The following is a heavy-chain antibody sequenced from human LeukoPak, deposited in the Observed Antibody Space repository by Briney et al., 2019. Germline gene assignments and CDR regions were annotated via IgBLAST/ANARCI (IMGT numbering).Heavy chain of an antibody. J-gene: IGHJ3*02. CDR3: ARAITMVRGVIWEDDAFDI. V-gene: IGHV1-69*04. CDR1: GGTFSIYA. Sequence: SVKVSCKASGGTFSIYAISWVRQAPGQGLEWMGRIIPILGIANYAQKFQGRVTITADKSTSTAYMELSSLRSEDTAVYYCARAITMVRGVIWEDDAFDIWGQGTMVTVSS. CDR2: IIPILGIA. D-gene: IGHD3-10*01.